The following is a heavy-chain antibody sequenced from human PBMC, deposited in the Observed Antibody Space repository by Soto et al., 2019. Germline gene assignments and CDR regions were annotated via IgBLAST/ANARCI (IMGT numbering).Heavy chain of an antibody. J-gene: IGHJ4*02. V-gene: IGHV3-74*01. CDR1: GFDFSTYW. Sequence: EVQLVESGGGLVQPGGSLRLSCVASGFDFSTYWMHWVRQTPGKGLVWVSRLKGDGSGISYADSVQGRFTISRDNAKKTFYLQKSSLRAEETAVYYRARCLGYAPRWGQGPLVTVSS. CDR2: LKGDGSGI. CDR3: ARCLGYAPR. D-gene: IGHD5-12*01.